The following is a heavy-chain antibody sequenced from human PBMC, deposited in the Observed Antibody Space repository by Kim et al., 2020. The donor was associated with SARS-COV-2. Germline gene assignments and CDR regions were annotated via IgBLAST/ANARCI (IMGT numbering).Heavy chain of an antibody. Sequence: GGSLRLSCAASGFTFSSYAMHWVRQAPGKGLEWVAVISYDGSNKYYADSVKGRFTISRDNSKNTLYLQMNSLRAEDTAVYYCATEYSSSWYYFDYWGQGTLVTVSS. CDR3: ATEYSSSWYYFDY. CDR1: GFTFSSYA. J-gene: IGHJ4*02. D-gene: IGHD6-13*01. V-gene: IGHV3-30*04. CDR2: ISYDGSNK.